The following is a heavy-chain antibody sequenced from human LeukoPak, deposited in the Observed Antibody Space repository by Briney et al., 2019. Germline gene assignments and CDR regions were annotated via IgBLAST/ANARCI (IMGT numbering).Heavy chain of an antibody. J-gene: IGHJ6*03. Sequence: GGSLRLSCAASGFTFSSYGMHWVRQAPGKGLEWVAVISYDGSNKYYADSVKGRFTISRDNSKNTLYLQMNSLRAEDTAVYYCAKENGPNDFWSGYRTLRSYYYYMDVWGKGTTVTVPS. CDR1: GFTFSSYG. V-gene: IGHV3-30*18. CDR3: AKENGPNDFWSGYRTLRSYYYYMDV. D-gene: IGHD3-3*01. CDR2: ISYDGSNK.